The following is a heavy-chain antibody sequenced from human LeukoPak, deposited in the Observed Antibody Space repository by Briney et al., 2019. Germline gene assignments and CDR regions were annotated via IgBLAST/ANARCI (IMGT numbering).Heavy chain of an antibody. CDR2: INPNSGGT. Sequence: ASVKVSCKASGYTFTSYGISWVRQAPGQGLEWMGWINPNSGGTNYAQKFQGRVTMTRDTSISTAYMELSRLRSDDTAVYYCARDDYNSGYDYWGQGTLVTVSS. CDR1: GYTFTSYG. CDR3: ARDDYNSGYDY. D-gene: IGHD5-12*01. V-gene: IGHV1-2*02. J-gene: IGHJ4*02.